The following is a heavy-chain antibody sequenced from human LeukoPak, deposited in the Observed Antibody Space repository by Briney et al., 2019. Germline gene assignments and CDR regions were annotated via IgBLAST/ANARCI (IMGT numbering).Heavy chain of an antibody. V-gene: IGHV3-48*03. CDR1: GFTFSSYE. J-gene: IGHJ3*02. CDR3: ARGYVLRYFDWLPYDAFDI. D-gene: IGHD3-9*01. Sequence: PGGSLRLSCAASGFTFSSYEMNWVRQAPGKGLEWVSYISSSGSTIYYADSVKGRFTISRDNAKNSLYLQMNSLRAEDTAVYYCARGYVLRYFDWLPYDAFDIWGQGTMVTVSS. CDR2: ISSSGSTI.